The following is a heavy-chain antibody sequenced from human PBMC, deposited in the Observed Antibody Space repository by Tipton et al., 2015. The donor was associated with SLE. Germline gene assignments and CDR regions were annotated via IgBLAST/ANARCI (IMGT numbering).Heavy chain of an antibody. V-gene: IGHV4-59*12. CDR3: ARPHYDSSGYKASDAFDI. CDR2: IYYSGST. CDR1: GGSISRYY. Sequence: TLSLTCTVSGGSISRYYWSWIRQPPGKGLEWIGYIYYSGSTNYNPSHKSRVTISVDTSKNPFSLKLSSVTAADTAVYSCARPHYDSSGYKASDAFDIWGQGTMVTVSS. J-gene: IGHJ3*02. D-gene: IGHD3-22*01.